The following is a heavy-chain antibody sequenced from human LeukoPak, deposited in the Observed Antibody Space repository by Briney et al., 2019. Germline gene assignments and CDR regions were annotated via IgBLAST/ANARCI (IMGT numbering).Heavy chain of an antibody. D-gene: IGHD3-22*01. CDR3: AKAIDSSGYYPRPYYYYMDV. Sequence: GGSLRLSCAASGFTFSSYAMSWVRQAPGKGLEWVSAISGSGGSTYYADSVKGRFTISRDNSKNTLYLQMNSLRAEDTTVYYCAKAIDSSGYYPRPYYYYMDVWGKGTTVTVSS. CDR2: ISGSGGST. J-gene: IGHJ6*03. CDR1: GFTFSSYA. V-gene: IGHV3-23*01.